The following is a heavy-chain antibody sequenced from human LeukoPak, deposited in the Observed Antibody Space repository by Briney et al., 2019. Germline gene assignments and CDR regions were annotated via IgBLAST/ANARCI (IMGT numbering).Heavy chain of an antibody. V-gene: IGHV4-59*01. CDR2: IYYSGST. CDR1: GGSISSYY. CDR3: AREGGLDSSGWYNWFDP. D-gene: IGHD6-19*01. Sequence: PSETLSLTCTVSGGSISSYYWSWIRQPPGKGLEWLGYIYYSGSTNYNPSLKSRVTISVDTSKNQFSLKLSSVTAADTAVYYCAREGGLDSSGWYNWFDPWGQGTLVTVSS. J-gene: IGHJ5*02.